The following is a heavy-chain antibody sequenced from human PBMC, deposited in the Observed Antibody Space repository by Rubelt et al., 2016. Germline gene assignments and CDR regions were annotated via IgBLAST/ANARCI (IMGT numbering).Heavy chain of an antibody. J-gene: IGHJ5*02. CDR3: ARDFDPRIATARSDP. CDR2: ISYDGSNK. V-gene: IGHV3-30*04. Sequence: GEGLEWVAVISYDGSNKYYADSVKGRFTISRDNSKNTLYLQMNSLRAEDTAVYYCARDFDPRIATARSDPWGQGTLVTVSS. D-gene: IGHD6-13*01.